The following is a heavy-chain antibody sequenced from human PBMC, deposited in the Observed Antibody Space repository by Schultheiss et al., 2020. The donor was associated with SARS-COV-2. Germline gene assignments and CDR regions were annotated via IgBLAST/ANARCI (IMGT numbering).Heavy chain of an antibody. CDR1: GFTFSSYD. J-gene: IGHJ4*02. V-gene: IGHV3-13*04. CDR2: IGTAGDT. CDR3: AKDIAVKPAASYNFDH. Sequence: GGSLRLSCAASGFTFSSYDMHWVRQATGKGLEWVSAIGTAGDTYYQGSVKGRFTISRDNSKNTLYLQMNTLRAEDTAVYYCAKDIAVKPAASYNFDHWGQGTLVTVSS. D-gene: IGHD2-2*01.